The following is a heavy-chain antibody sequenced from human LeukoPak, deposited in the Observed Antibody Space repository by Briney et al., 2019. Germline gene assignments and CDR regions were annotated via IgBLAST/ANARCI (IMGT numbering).Heavy chain of an antibody. CDR1: GGSNSSSSYY. CDR3: ARETPYYSIQDY. CDR2: IYYSGST. J-gene: IGHJ4*02. D-gene: IGHD3-10*01. V-gene: IGHV4-39*02. Sequence: SETLSLTCTVSGGSNSSSSYYWGWIRQPPGKGLEWIGSIYYSGSTYYNPSLKSRVTISVDTSKNQFSLKLSSVTAADTAVYYCARETPYYSIQDYWGQGTLVTVSS.